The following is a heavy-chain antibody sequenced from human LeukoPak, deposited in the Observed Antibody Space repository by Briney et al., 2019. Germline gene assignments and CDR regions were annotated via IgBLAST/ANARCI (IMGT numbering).Heavy chain of an antibody. J-gene: IGHJ4*02. V-gene: IGHV4-4*07. CDR3: ARLNYYDSSGYYYLDY. CDR1: GGSISSYY. CDR2: IYTSGST. Sequence: SETLSLTCTVSGGSISSYYWSWIRQPAGKGLEWIGRIYTSGSTNYNPSLKSRVTMSVDTSKNQFSLKLGSVTAADTAVYYCARLNYYDSSGYYYLDYWGQGTLVTVSS. D-gene: IGHD3-22*01.